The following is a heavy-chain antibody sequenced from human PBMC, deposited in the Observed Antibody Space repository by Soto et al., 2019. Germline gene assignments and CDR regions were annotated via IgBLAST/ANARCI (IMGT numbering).Heavy chain of an antibody. J-gene: IGHJ5*02. CDR2: IYWDDDK. V-gene: IGHV2-5*02. Sequence: QITLKESGPTLVKPTQTLTLTCTFSGFSLSTSGVGVGWIRQPPGKALEWLALIYWDDDKRYSPSLKSRLTLTKDTSNNQVVLTMTNMDPADTATYSCANSGEPAHQYHSSWYSPWFDPWGQGTLVTVSS. D-gene: IGHD6-13*01. CDR1: GFSLSTSGVG. CDR3: ANSGEPAHQYHSSWYSPWFDP.